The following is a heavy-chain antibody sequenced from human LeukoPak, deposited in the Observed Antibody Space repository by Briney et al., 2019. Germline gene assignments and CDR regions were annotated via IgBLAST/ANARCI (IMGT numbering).Heavy chain of an antibody. CDR1: GLTVSNNY. J-gene: IGHJ4*02. V-gene: IGHV3-53*01. Sequence: PGGSLRLSCAASGLTVSNNYMSWVRQAPGKGLEWVSVIYSDGSTYYADSVKGRFTISRDNSKNTLYLQMNSLRAEDTAVYYCAKAYGSGSYYHFDYWGQGTLVTVSS. D-gene: IGHD3-10*01. CDR2: IYSDGST. CDR3: AKAYGSGSYYHFDY.